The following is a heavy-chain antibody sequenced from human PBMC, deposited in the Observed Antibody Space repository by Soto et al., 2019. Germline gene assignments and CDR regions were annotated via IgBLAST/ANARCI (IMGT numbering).Heavy chain of an antibody. CDR2: ISSSSSTI. CDR3: ARIGGSCSSTSCPAGDAYDI. Sequence: ESGGGLVQPGGSLRLSCAASGFTFSSYSINWVRQAPGKGLEWVSYISSSSSTIYYADSVKGRFTISRDNAKNSLYLQMNSLRAEETAVYYCARIGGSCSSTSCPAGDAYDIWGQGTMVTVSS. V-gene: IGHV3-48*01. CDR1: GFTFSSYS. D-gene: IGHD2-2*01. J-gene: IGHJ3*02.